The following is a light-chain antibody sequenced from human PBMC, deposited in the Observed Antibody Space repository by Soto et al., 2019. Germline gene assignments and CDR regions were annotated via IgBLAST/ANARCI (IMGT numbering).Light chain of an antibody. CDR2: WAS. J-gene: IGKJ4*01. V-gene: IGKV4-1*01. CDR3: QQYYSTPLT. CDR1: QSVLYSSNNENY. Sequence: DILMTQSPDSLAVSLGERATINCKSSQSVLYSSNNENYLAWYQQKQGQPPKLLIYWASTRESGVPDRFSGSGSGTDFTLTISSLQAEDVAIYYCQQYYSTPLTFGGGTKVEIK.